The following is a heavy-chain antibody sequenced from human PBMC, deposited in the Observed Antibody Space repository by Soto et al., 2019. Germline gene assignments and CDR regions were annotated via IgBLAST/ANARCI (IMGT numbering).Heavy chain of an antibody. D-gene: IGHD3-22*01. Sequence: SEALSLTCTVSGGSISSGGYYWVWIRQHPWKRLEWVVYIYHGGSTYYNPSLNSRVTLSIDMTNNHVSLILNSVTAADTAVYYCARVGPWVPYYYDSSPYTFENWFDPWGQGTLVTVSS. CDR3: ARVGPWVPYYYDSSPYTFENWFDP. J-gene: IGHJ5*02. V-gene: IGHV4-31*03. CDR2: IYHGGST. CDR1: GGSISSGGYY.